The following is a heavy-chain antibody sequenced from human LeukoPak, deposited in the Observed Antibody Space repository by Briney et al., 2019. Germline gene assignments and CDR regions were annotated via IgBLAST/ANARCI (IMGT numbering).Heavy chain of an antibody. CDR1: GFTFSDYY. Sequence: GSLRLSCAASGFTFSDYYMSWIRQAPGKGLEGRSYISISTRTIYYADSVRGRFTISRDNGKNSLYLQANSLRAEDTAVYYCARYGNGWDYYIDVWGKGTTVTVSS. CDR3: ARYGNGWDYYIDV. V-gene: IGHV3-11*01. J-gene: IGHJ6*03. D-gene: IGHD6-19*01. CDR2: ISISTRTI.